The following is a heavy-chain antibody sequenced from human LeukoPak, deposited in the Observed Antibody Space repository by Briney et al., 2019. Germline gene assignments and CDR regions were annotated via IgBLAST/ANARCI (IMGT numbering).Heavy chain of an antibody. D-gene: IGHD2-8*01. CDR2: IYYSGST. CDR1: GGSISSGDYY. CDR3: ARARASPCTNGVCYTRYYFDY. V-gene: IGHV4-30-4*01. Sequence: SETLSLTCTVSGGSISSGDYYWSWIRQPPGKGLEWIGYIYYSGSTYYNPSLKSRVTISVGTSKNQFSLKLSSVTAADTAVYYCARARASPCTNGVCYTRYYFDYWGQGTLVTVSS. J-gene: IGHJ4*02.